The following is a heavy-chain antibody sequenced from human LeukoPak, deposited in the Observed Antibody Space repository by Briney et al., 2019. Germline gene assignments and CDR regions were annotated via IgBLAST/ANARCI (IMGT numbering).Heavy chain of an antibody. CDR2: INPNSGGT. J-gene: IGHJ4*02. CDR1: GYTFTGYY. CDR3: ARAAAAIFTVDY. D-gene: IGHD2/OR15-2a*01. Sequence: ASVKVSCKASGYTFTGYYMHWVRQAPGQGLEWMGWINPNSGGTNYAQKFQGRVTMTRDTSISTAYMELSRLRSDDTAVYYCARAAAAIFTVDYWGQGTLVTVSS. V-gene: IGHV1-2*02.